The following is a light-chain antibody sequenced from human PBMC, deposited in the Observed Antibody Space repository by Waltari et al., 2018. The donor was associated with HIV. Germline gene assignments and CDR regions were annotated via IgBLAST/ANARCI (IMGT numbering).Light chain of an antibody. Sequence: QSALTQPRPVSGSPGQSVTISCTRPYRDVVDYNYVSLYQQHPGKAPKLMIYDVSQRPSGVPDRFSGSKSGNTASLTISGLQADDDADYYCCSFAGTYTIFGGGTKLTVL. CDR3: CSFAGTYTI. CDR2: DVS. V-gene: IGLV2-11*01. J-gene: IGLJ2*01. CDR1: YRDVVDYNY.